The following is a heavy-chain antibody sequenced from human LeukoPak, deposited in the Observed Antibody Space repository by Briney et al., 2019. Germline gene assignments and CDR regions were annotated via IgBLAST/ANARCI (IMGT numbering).Heavy chain of an antibody. CDR3: SRQRYGLINWFDP. Sequence: SETLSLTCTVSGVPVSSDNYYWGWIRQPPGKGLEWIGTIYYSGSTYYSGSTFYNPSLKSRVTISVDTSKNQFSLNLSSVTATDTAVYSCSRQRYGLINWFDPWGQGTLVSVSS. CDR2: IYYSGSTYYSGST. J-gene: IGHJ5*02. D-gene: IGHD3-10*01. CDR1: GVPVSSDNYY. V-gene: IGHV4-39*01.